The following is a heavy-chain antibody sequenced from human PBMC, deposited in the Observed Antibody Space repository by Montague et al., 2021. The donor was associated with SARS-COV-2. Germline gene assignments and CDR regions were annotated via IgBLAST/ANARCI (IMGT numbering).Heavy chain of an antibody. D-gene: IGHD3-10*01. J-gene: IGHJ5*02. CDR3: ARDKGGERLLWFGELFTHNWFDP. CDR2: ISYDGSNK. Sequence: SLRLSCAASVFTFSSYAMHWVRQAPGKGLEWVAVISYDGSNKYYXDSVKGRFTISRDNSKNTLYLQMNSLRAEDTAVYYCARDKGGERLLWFGELFTHNWFDPWGQGTLVTVSS. CDR1: VFTFSSYA. V-gene: IGHV3-30-3*01.